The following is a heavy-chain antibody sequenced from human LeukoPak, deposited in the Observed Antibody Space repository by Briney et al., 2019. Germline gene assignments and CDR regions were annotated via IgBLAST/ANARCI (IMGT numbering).Heavy chain of an antibody. D-gene: IGHD2-21*01. CDR1: GFTFSSYA. CDR2: ISGSGGST. CDR3: AKAYWYGNYYYGMDV. J-gene: IGHJ6*02. V-gene: IGHV3-23*01. Sequence: GGSLRLSCAASGFTFSSYAMSWVRQAPGKRLESVSAISGSGGSTYYADSVKGRFTISRDNSKNTLYLQMNSLRAEDTAVYYCAKAYWYGNYYYGMDVWGQGTTVTVSS.